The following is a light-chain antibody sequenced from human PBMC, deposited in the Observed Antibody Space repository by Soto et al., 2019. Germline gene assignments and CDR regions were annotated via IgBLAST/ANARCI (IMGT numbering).Light chain of an antibody. J-gene: IGKJ4*01. CDR1: QSVRNNY. CDR3: QQYGSSRLT. Sequence: ELVLTQSPGTLSLSPGERATLSCRASQSVRNNYLAWYQQKPGQAPRLLIYGASSRATGIPDRFSGSGSGTDFTLTISRLEPEDFAVYYCQQYGSSRLTFGGGTKVEIK. V-gene: IGKV3-20*01. CDR2: GAS.